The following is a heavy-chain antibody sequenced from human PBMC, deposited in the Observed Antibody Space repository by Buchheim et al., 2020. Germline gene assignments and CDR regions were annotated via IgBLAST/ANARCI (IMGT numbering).Heavy chain of an antibody. V-gene: IGHV3-30*03. CDR2: ISYDGSYK. Sequence: QVQLVESGGGVVQPGRSLRLSCAASGFTFSSHAMHWVRQPPGKGLEWVAIISYDGSYKDYPDSVKGRFTVSREHFQNTLFLQMNSLRAEDTAVYYCGAEVGSREFDNWGQGTL. J-gene: IGHJ4*02. CDR1: GFTFSSHA. D-gene: IGHD2-2*01. CDR3: GAEVGSREFDN.